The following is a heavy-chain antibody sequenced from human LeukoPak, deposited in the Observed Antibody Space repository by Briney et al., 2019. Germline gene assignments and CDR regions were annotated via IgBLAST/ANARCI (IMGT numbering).Heavy chain of an antibody. CDR3: ARDRLGYCSGGSCYLFRY. CDR2: ISYDGSNK. J-gene: IGHJ4*02. D-gene: IGHD2-15*01. V-gene: IGHV3-30-3*01. CDR1: GFTFSPVW. Sequence: GGSLRLSCAASGFTFSPVWMHWVRQAPGKGLEWVAVISYDGSNKYYADSVKGRFTISRDNSKNTLYLQMNSLRAEDTAVYYCARDRLGYCSGGSCYLFRYWGQGTLVTVSS.